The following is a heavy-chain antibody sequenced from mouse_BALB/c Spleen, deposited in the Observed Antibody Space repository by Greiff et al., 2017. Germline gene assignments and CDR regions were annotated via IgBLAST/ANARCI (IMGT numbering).Heavy chain of an antibody. J-gene: IGHJ4*01. CDR1: GYSITSGYY. Sequence: EVQLQESGPGLVKPSQSLSLTCSVTGYSITSGYYWNWIRQFPGNKLEWMGYISYDGSNNYNPSLKNRISITRDTSKNQFFLKLNSVTTEDTATYYCARAGDYRYDRGYYYAMDYWGQGTSVTVSS. V-gene: IGHV3-6*02. D-gene: IGHD2-14*01. CDR2: ISYDGSN. CDR3: ARAGDYRYDRGYYYAMDY.